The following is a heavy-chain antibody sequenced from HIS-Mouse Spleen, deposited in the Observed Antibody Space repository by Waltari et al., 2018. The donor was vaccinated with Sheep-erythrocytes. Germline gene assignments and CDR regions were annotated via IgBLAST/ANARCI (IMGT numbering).Heavy chain of an antibody. D-gene: IGHD2-2*01. CDR3: ARGYCSSTSCYGYFQH. J-gene: IGHJ1*01. CDR1: GYTFTGYY. CDR2: INPKSG. V-gene: IGHV1-2*02. Sequence: QVQLVQSGAEVKKPGASVKVSCKASGYTFTGYYMHWVRQAPGQGLEWMGWINPKSGDTSISTAYMELSRLRSDDTAVYYCARGYCSSTSCYGYFQHWGQGTLVTVSS.